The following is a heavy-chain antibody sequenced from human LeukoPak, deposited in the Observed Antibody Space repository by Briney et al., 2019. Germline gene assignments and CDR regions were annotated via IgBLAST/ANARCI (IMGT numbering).Heavy chain of an antibody. CDR1: GGSITSGSYY. J-gene: IGHJ4*02. CDR2: IYINGNT. V-gene: IGHV4-61*02. Sequence: SQTLSLTCTVSGGSITSGSYYWTGIRQSAGKGLEWIGRIYINGNTNYNPSLKGRVTISVDTSKNQFSLKLSSVTAADTAVYYCAGAFDYWGQGTLVTVSS. CDR3: AGAFDY.